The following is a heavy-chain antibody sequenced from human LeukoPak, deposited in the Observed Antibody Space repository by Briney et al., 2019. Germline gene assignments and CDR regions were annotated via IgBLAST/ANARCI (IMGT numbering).Heavy chain of an antibody. V-gene: IGHV1-2*02. CDR1: GYRFTGYY. D-gene: IGHD6-19*01. CDR3: ARDGGIVVAGGMGSYNWFDP. CDR2: INPNSFDT. Sequence: RRASVKVSCKTSGYRFTGYYMHWVRQAPGQGLEWMGWINPNSFDTEYAQNFRGRVIMTWDTSINTAYMEVTRLTSDDTAVYYCARDGGIVVAGGMGSYNWFDPWGQGTLVAVSS. J-gene: IGHJ5*02.